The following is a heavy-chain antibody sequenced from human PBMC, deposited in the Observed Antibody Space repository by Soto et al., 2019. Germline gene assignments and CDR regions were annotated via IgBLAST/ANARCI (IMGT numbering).Heavy chain of an antibody. CDR1: GGSISSGGYY. CDR2: IYYSGST. J-gene: IGHJ5*02. CDR3: ARDGGTKGTFDL. Sequence: QVQLQESGQGLVKPSQTLYLTCTVSGGSISSGGYYWSWIRQHPGKGLEWIGYIYYSGSTYCNPSLKSRVTISVDTSKNQFSLKLSSVTAADTAVYYCARDGGTKGTFDLWGPGTLVTVSS. V-gene: IGHV4-31*03. D-gene: IGHD1-1*01.